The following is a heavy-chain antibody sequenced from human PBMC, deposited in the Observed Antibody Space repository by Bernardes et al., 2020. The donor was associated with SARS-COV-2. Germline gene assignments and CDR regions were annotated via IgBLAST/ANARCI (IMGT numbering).Heavy chain of an antibody. V-gene: IGHV1-18*04. D-gene: IGHD3-22*01. CDR1: GYGFTIYG. Sequence: ASVKVSCKASGYGFTIYGISWVRQAPGQGLEWMGWISGYNGDTNYAQKFQGRVTMTTDTSTSTAYMELRSLRSDDTAVYYCARTTYDTSHYHPLGYWCQGTLVTVSS. CDR3: ARTTYDTSHYHPLGY. J-gene: IGHJ4*02. CDR2: ISGYNGDT.